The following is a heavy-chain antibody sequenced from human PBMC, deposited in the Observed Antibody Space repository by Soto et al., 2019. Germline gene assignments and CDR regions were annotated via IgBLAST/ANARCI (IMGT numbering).Heavy chain of an antibody. D-gene: IGHD6-6*01. CDR2: ISDAGSNK. CDR1: RFTFSNYA. Sequence: QVQLVESGGGVVQPGRSLRLSWAASRFTFSNYALHWARQAPGKGLEWVAVISDAGSNKYYADSVKGRFTISRDNSKNTLYLQMNSVRAEDTAMYYCARDRFASSSSYFDYRGQGTPVTLYS. J-gene: IGHJ4*02. V-gene: IGHV3-30-3*01. CDR3: ARDRFASSSSYFDY.